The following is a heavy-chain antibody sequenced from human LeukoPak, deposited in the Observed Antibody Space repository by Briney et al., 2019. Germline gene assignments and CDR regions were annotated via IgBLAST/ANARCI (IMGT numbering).Heavy chain of an antibody. CDR2: ISSSGSTI. V-gene: IGHV3-48*03. J-gene: IGHJ4*02. CDR1: GFTFSSYE. D-gene: IGHD4-17*01. CDR3: AKLGTTSVTTGY. Sequence: PGGSLRLSCAASGFTFSSYEMNWVRQAPGKGLEWVSYISSSGSTIYYADSVKGRFTISRDNAKNSLYLQMNSLRAEDTAVYYCAKLGTTSVTTGYWGQGTLVTVSS.